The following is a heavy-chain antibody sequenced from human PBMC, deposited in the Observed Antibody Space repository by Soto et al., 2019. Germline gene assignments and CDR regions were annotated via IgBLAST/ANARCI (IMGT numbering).Heavy chain of an antibody. CDR2: IDPSDSYT. V-gene: IGHV5-10-1*01. CDR1: GYSFTSYW. J-gene: IGHJ6*02. CDR3: ARDLAAARTYYYYYGMDV. Sequence: GESLKISCKGSGYSFTSYWISWVRQMPGKGLEWMGRIDPSDSYTNYSPSFQGHVTISADKSISTTYLQWSSLKASDTAMYYCARDLAAARTYYYYYGMDVWGQGTTVTVSS. D-gene: IGHD6-13*01.